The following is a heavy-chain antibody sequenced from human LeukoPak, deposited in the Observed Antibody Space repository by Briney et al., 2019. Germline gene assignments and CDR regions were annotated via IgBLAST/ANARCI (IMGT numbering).Heavy chain of an antibody. V-gene: IGHV4-30-4*01. CDR1: GGSISSGDYY. J-gene: IGHJ6*02. CDR3: ARDRSSSTSGMDV. D-gene: IGHD2-2*01. CDR2: IYYSGST. Sequence: SQTLSLTCTVSGGSISSGDYYWSWIRQPPGKGLEWIGYIYYSGSTYCNPSLKSRVTISVDTSKNQFSLKLSSVTAADTAVYYCARDRSSSTSGMDVWGQGTTVTVSS.